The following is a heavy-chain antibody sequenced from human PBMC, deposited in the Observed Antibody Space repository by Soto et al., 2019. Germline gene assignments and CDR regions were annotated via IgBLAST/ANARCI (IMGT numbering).Heavy chain of an antibody. CDR3: ARPPKTGLWFGEVSCMDV. V-gene: IGHV1-46*01. CDR2: INPSGGST. CDR1: GYTFTSYY. J-gene: IGHJ6*02. Sequence: QVQLVQSGAEVKKPGASVKVSCKASGYTFTSYYMHWVRQAPGQGLEWMGIINPSGGSTSYAQKCQGRGTMTRDTSTSTVYMELSSLGSEDTAVYYCARPPKTGLWFGEVSCMDVWGQGTTVTVSS. D-gene: IGHD3-10*01.